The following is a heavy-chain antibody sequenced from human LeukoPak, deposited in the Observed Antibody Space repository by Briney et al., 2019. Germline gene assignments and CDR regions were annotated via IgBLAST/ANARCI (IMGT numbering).Heavy chain of an antibody. V-gene: IGHV3-64*02. J-gene: IGHJ4*02. CDR1: GFAFSTYA. CDR3: AISPPHDIGGNPID. D-gene: IGHD4-23*01. CDR2: ISSHGGAT. Sequence: GGSLRLSCAASGFAFSTYAMYWVRQAPGKGLEYVSYISSHGGATYHADSVKGRFTISRDNSKNTLYLQMGSLRGEDMAVYYCAISPPHDIGGNPIDWGQGTLVTVSS.